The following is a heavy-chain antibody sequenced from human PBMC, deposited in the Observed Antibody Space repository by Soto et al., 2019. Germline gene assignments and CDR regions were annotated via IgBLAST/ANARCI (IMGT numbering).Heavy chain of an antibody. Sequence: EVQLLESGGGLVQPGGSLRLSCAASGFTFSSYAMSWVRQAPGKGLEWVSAISGSGGSTYYADSVKGRFTISRDNSKNTLYLQMNSLRAEDTAVYYCAKGQQWLFPGGGWFDPWGQGTLVTVSS. V-gene: IGHV3-23*01. CDR1: GFTFSSYA. CDR3: AKGQQWLFPGGGWFDP. CDR2: ISGSGGST. D-gene: IGHD3-22*01. J-gene: IGHJ5*02.